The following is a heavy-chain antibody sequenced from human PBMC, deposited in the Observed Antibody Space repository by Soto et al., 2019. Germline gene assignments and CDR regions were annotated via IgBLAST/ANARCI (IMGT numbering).Heavy chain of an antibody. D-gene: IGHD1-1*01. J-gene: IGHJ4*02. CDR3: ARGRYGDY. Sequence: QVHLVQSGAEVKKPGASVKVSCKGSGYTFTSYGITWVRQAPGQGLEWMGWISAHNGNTNYAQKLQGRVTVTRDTSTSTAYLVLRSLRSDDTAVHYCARGRYGDYWRQGALVTVSS. CDR1: GYTFTSYG. CDR2: ISAHNGNT. V-gene: IGHV1-18*01.